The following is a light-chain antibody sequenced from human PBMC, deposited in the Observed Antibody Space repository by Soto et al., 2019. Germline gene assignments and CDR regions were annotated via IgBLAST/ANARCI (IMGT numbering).Light chain of an antibody. J-gene: IGKJ1*01. Sequence: DIQLTQSPSFLSASVGDRVTITCRASQGISSRLAWYQQNPGKAPKLLIYAASTLQSGVPSRFSGSGSGTDFTLTISSLQPEDFATYYCQQSYSTPPTFGQGTKVDIK. V-gene: IGKV1-39*01. CDR1: QGISSR. CDR2: AAS. CDR3: QQSYSTPPT.